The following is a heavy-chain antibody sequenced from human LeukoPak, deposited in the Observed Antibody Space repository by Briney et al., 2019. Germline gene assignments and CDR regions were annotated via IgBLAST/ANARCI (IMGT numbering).Heavy chain of an antibody. D-gene: IGHD5-24*01. J-gene: IGHJ4*02. Sequence: PGRSLRLSCAASGFTFRTSGMHWVRQAPGKGLEWVAIDGTNTYYADSVKGRFTISRDNSKNTLYLQMNSLSGEDTAVYYCAGRGDGNLYYFDHWGQGTPVTVSS. CDR3: AGRGDGNLYYFDH. CDR2: DGTNT. CDR1: GFTFRTSG. V-gene: IGHV3-30*12.